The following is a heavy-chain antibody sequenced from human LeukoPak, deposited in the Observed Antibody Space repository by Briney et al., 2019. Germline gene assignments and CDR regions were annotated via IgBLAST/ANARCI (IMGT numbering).Heavy chain of an antibody. Sequence: PSETLSLTCTVSGGSISIYYWSWLRQPAGKGLEWIGRIYTSGSTDYNPSLKSRVTMSVDTSKTKFSLKVTSVTAADTAVYYCARGYYDSSGYYTEFANWGQGTLVTVSS. CDR2: IYTSGST. CDR1: GGSISIYY. CDR3: ARGYYDSSGYYTEFAN. V-gene: IGHV4-4*07. D-gene: IGHD3-22*01. J-gene: IGHJ4*02.